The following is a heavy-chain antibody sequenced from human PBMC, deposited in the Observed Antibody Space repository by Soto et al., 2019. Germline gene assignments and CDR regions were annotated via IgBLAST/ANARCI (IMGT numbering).Heavy chain of an antibody. Sequence: QVQLQVSGPGLVEPSQTLSLTCTVSGASVSSGDYYWTWIRQPPGKHLEWIGYIYSSGNTNYNPSLMSRVTMSQDTSKNQFSLKLNSVTAADTAVYYCARRVTGGGERFDPWGLGTLVTVSS. CDR1: GASVSSGDYY. CDR3: ARRVTGGGERFDP. D-gene: IGHD7-27*01. CDR2: IYSSGNT. J-gene: IGHJ5*02. V-gene: IGHV4-30-4*01.